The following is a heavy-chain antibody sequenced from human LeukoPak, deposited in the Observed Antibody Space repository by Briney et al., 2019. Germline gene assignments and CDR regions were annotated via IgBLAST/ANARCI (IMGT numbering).Heavy chain of an antibody. V-gene: IGHV1-2*04. J-gene: IGHJ6*02. D-gene: IGHD5-12*01. Sequence: ASVKVSCKASGYTFTGYYMHWVRQAPGQGLEWMGWINPNSGGTNYAQKFQGWVTMTRDTSISTAYMELSRLRSDDTAVYYCARQGPGSGYDWDGMDVWGQGTTVTVSS. CDR1: GYTFTGYY. CDR3: ARQGPGSGYDWDGMDV. CDR2: INPNSGGT.